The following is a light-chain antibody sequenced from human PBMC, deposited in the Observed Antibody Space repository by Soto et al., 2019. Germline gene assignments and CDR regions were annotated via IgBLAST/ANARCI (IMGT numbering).Light chain of an antibody. CDR3: QQYNSWPPYT. CDR2: AAS. V-gene: IGKV3-15*01. CDR1: QRVSTN. Sequence: IVMTQSPATLPVSPGERATLSCRATQRVSTNLAWYQQKPGQAPRLLIYAASSRATGVPARFSGSGSGTEFTLTISTLQSEDVAIYYCQQYNSWPPYTFGQGTKLEI. J-gene: IGKJ2*01.